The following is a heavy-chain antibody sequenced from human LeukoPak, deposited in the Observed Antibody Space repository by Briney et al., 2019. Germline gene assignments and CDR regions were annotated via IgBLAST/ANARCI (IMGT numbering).Heavy chain of an antibody. J-gene: IGHJ5*02. V-gene: IGHV1-18*01. D-gene: IGHD3-3*01. Sequence: GASVKVSCKASGYTFINYGIIWVRQAPGQGLEWMGWISSYNGDTNYEQKFQGRVTMTTDTSTSTAYMELRSLRSDDTAVYYCARDQTYYDFWSGDYNNWFDPWGQGTLVTVSS. CDR3: ARDQTYYDFWSGDYNNWFDP. CDR1: GYTFINYG. CDR2: ISSYNGDT.